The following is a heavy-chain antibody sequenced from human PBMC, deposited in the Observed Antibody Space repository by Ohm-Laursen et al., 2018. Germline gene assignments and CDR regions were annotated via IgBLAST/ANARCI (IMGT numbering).Heavy chain of an antibody. Sequence: SLRLSCAAFGFAFDDYAMHWVRQAPGKGLEWVSGISWNSGSIGYADSVKGRFTISRDNAKNSLYLQMNSLRAEDTALYYCASFNNARFFDIWGQGTMVTVSS. CDR3: ASFNNARFFDI. CDR1: GFAFDDYA. D-gene: IGHD1/OR15-1a*01. V-gene: IGHV3-9*01. CDR2: ISWNSGSI. J-gene: IGHJ3*02.